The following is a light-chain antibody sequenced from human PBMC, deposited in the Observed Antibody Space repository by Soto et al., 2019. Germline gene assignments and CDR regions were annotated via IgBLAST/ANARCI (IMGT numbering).Light chain of an antibody. CDR2: AAS. V-gene: IGKV1-39*01. J-gene: IGKJ3*01. Sequence: DIQMTQAPSSLSASVGDRVTITCRASQSISRYVNWYQQKPRKAPRLLILAASSLQGGVPSRFSGSGSGTDFTLTISSLQPEDFATYYCQHTYNTPFTFGPGTKVDIK. CDR3: QHTYNTPFT. CDR1: QSISRY.